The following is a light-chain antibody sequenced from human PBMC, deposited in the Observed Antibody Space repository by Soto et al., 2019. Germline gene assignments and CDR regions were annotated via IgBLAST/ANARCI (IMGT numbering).Light chain of an antibody. V-gene: IGKV3-15*01. CDR1: QSVSSN. CDR2: GAS. Sequence: EIVMTQSPVTLSVSPGERATLSRRASQSVSSNLAWYQQKPGQAPRLLIYGASTRATGIPARFSGSRSGTEFTLTISSLQSEDFAIYYCQQYDNWPRTFGQGTKVEI. J-gene: IGKJ1*01. CDR3: QQYDNWPRT.